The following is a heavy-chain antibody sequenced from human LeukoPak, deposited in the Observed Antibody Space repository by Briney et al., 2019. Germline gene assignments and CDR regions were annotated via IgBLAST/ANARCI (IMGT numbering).Heavy chain of an antibody. CDR2: ISGSGGST. V-gene: IGHV3-23*01. Sequence: HPGGSLRLSCAASGFTFSSYAMSWVRQAPGKGLEWVSAISGSGGSTYYADSVKGRFTISRDNSKNTLYLQMNSLRAEDTAVYYCAREHGYCSGGSCYPPSEYFQHWGQGTLVTVSS. CDR3: AREHGYCSGGSCYPPSEYFQH. CDR1: GFTFSSYA. D-gene: IGHD2-15*01. J-gene: IGHJ1*01.